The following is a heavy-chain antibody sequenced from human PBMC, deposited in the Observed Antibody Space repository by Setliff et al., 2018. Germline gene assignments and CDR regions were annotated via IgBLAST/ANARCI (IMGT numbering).Heavy chain of an antibody. CDR1: GFSFSNYA. CDR2: ILYDGSNK. CDR3: AKGGHVDY. J-gene: IGHJ4*02. V-gene: IGHV3-30*02. Sequence: SQTLSCAASGFSFSNYAMHWVRQAPGKGLEWVAFILYDGSNKDYANSVKGRFTISRDDGKNSLYLQMNSLRTEDTAVYYCAKGGHVDYCGQGTLVTVSS.